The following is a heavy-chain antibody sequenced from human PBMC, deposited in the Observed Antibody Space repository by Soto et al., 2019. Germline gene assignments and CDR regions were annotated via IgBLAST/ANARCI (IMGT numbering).Heavy chain of an antibody. Sequence: GGSLRLSCATSGFTFSTYAMHWVRQAPGKGLEYVSAISSNGRSTYYANSVKGRFTISRDNAKNSLYLQMNSLRAEDTAVYYCARDFRSSSWSFQHWGQGTLVTVSS. CDR3: ARDFRSSSWSFQH. CDR2: ISSNGRST. D-gene: IGHD6-13*01. CDR1: GFTFSTYA. V-gene: IGHV3-64*04. J-gene: IGHJ1*01.